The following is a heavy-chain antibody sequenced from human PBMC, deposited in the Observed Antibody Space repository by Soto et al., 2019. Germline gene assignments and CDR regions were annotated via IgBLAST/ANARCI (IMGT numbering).Heavy chain of an antibody. CDR1: GFTFTRYS. J-gene: IGHJ4*02. CDR3: ARESEDLTSNFAY. V-gene: IGHV3-21*06. CDR2: ISSTTNYI. Sequence: EVQLVDSGGGLVKPGGSLRLSCAASGFTFTRYSMNWVRQAPGKGLEWVSSISSTTNYIYYGDSMKGRFTISRDNAKNSLSLEMNSLRAEDTAVYYCARESEDLTSNFAYWGQGTLVTVSS.